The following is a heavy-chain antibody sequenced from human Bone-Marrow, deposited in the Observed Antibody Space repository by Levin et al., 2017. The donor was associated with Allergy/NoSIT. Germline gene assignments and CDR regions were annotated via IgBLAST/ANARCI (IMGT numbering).Heavy chain of an antibody. J-gene: IGHJ4*02. CDR3: AKESFLVDS. CDR1: GFIFNREG. Sequence: GESLKISCITSGFIFNREGMHWVRQAPGKGLEWVALISFDGSKKYYGDTVKGRFIISRDNSKNTLFLQMDNLRPEDTALYYCAKESFLVDSWGQGTLVTVSS. D-gene: IGHD2-21*01. CDR2: ISFDGSKK. V-gene: IGHV3-30*02.